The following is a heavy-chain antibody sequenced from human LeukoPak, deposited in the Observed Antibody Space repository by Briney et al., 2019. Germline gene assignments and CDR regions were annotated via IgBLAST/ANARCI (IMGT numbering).Heavy chain of an antibody. Sequence: GGSLRLSCAASGFTFSDYYIGWIRQTPGKGLEWISYITNNNGAMFYAGSLEGRFTIFRDNAKNSLYLQMNSLRPDDTAVYYCARALADNRGYYLGFDYWGQGTLVTVSS. D-gene: IGHD3-22*01. CDR2: ITNNNGAM. CDR3: ARALADNRGYYLGFDY. V-gene: IGHV3-11*04. CDR1: GFTFSDYY. J-gene: IGHJ4*02.